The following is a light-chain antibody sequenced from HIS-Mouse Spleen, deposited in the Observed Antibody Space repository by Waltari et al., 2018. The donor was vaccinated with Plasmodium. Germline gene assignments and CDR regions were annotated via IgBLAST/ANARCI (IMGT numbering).Light chain of an antibody. CDR1: SSDVGGYNS. J-gene: IGLJ1*01. Sequence: QSALTQPRSVSGSPGQSVTISCTGTSSDVGGYNSVSWYQQHPGKAPKLMIYAVSKRPSGVPGRCPGAKSGNTASLTISGLQAEDEADYYCCSYAGSYTFVVGTGTKVTVL. CDR2: AVS. CDR3: CSYAGSYTFV. V-gene: IGLV2-11*01.